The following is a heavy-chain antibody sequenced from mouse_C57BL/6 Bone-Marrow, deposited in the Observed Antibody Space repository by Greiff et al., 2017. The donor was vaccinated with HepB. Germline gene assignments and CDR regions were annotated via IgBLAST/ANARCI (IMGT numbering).Heavy chain of an antibody. V-gene: IGHV5-6*02. Sequence: EVMLVESGGDLVKPGGSLKLSCAASGFTFSSYGMSWVRQTPDKRLEWVATISSGGSYTYYPDSVKGRFTISRDNAKNTLYLQMSSLKSEDTAMYYCARHGTTVVVPFDYWGQGTTLTVSS. CDR1: GFTFSSYG. CDR2: ISSGGSYT. CDR3: ARHGTTVVVPFDY. D-gene: IGHD1-1*01. J-gene: IGHJ2*01.